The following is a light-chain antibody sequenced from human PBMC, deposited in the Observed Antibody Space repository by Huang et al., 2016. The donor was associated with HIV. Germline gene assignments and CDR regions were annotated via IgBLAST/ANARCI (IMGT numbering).Light chain of an antibody. J-gene: IGKJ3*01. CDR3: QQYYFSPRT. CDR2: WAS. CDR1: QSIFYNSNGQNY. V-gene: IGKV4-1*01. Sequence: DVVLSQSPDYLPVSLGARATVNCRSSQSIFYNSNGQNYLAWYQQKAGQPPTLLVYWASTRAPGVPDRFSGTGSLTDFTLTINNLQAEDAAVYYCQQYYFSPRTFGPGTKVDI.